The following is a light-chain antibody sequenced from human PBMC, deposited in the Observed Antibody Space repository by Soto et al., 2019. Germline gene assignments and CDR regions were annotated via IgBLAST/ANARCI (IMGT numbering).Light chain of an antibody. V-gene: IGKV3-15*01. CDR3: QQYHDWPPVT. CDR2: AAS. Sequence: EIVMTQSPATLSVSPGERATLSCRASQSVSSNLAWYQQTPGQAPRLLIYAASTRATGIPARFSGSGSGTEFTLIISSLQSEDFAVYYCQQYHDWPPVTFGGGTKVEIK. J-gene: IGKJ4*01. CDR1: QSVSSN.